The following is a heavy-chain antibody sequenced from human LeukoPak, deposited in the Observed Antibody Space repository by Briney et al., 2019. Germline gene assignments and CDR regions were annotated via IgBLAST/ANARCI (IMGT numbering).Heavy chain of an antibody. CDR2: IYPGDSDT. J-gene: IGHJ4*02. V-gene: IGHV5-51*01. CDR1: GYSFASYW. D-gene: IGHD2-2*01. CDR3: ARQWGDCSSTSCYSAY. Sequence: GESLKISCTGSGYSFASYWIAWVRQMHGKGLEWMGIIYPGDSDTRYSPSFQGQVTISADKSISTAYLQWSSLKASDTAIYYCARQWGDCSSTSCYSAYWGQGTLVTVSS.